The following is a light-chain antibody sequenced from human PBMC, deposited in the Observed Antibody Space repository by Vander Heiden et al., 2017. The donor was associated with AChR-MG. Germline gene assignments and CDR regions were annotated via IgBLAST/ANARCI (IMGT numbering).Light chain of an antibody. J-gene: IGLJ2*01. CDR1: SRDVGSSYL. V-gene: IGLV2-23*01. Sequence: QSALTQPPSVSGSPGQSITIPCPGPSRDVGSSYLVSWYQHHPGKAPKAMIYEDTKRPSGVSNRFSGSKSGNTACLTISGLQAEDEADYYCCSFVGTSVIFGGGTKLTVL. CDR3: CSFVGTSVI. CDR2: EDT.